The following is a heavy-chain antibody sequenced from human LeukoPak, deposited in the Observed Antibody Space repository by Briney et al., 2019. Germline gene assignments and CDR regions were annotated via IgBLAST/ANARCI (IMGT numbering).Heavy chain of an antibody. J-gene: IGHJ4*02. D-gene: IGHD6-13*01. CDR2: IKSDGSST. CDR1: GFAFSSFW. CDR3: APGAAAGIN. Sequence: GGSLRLSCAASGFAFSSFWMHWVRRAPGKGLVWVSRIKSDGSSTIYAGSVEGRFTISRDNAKNTLYLEMNSLRGEDTAVYYCAPGAAAGINWGQGTLVTVSS. V-gene: IGHV3-74*01.